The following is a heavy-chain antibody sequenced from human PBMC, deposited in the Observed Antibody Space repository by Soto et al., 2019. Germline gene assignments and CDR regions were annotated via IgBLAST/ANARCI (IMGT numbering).Heavy chain of an antibody. Sequence: QVQVVESGGGVVQPGRSLRLSCAASGFTFSSYGMHWVRQAPGKGLEWVAVISYDGSYKNYADSVKGLFTISRDNSKNTLYLHMNSLRGEDTAVYYCANGVQWYSSNDYHRILDYCGLDVWGQGSTVTVSS. V-gene: IGHV3-30*18. CDR2: ISYDGSYK. CDR1: GFTFSSYG. J-gene: IGHJ6*02. CDR3: ANGVQWYSSNDYHRILDYCGLDV. D-gene: IGHD6-13*01.